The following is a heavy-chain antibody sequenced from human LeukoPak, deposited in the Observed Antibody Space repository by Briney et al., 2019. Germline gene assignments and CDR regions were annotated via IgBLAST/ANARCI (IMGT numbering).Heavy chain of an antibody. Sequence: SETLSLTCTVSGGSISSYYWSWIRQPAGKGLEWIGRIYTSGSTNYNPSLKSRVIMSVDTSKNQLSLKLSSVTAADTAVYYCARGHYDTSGYEQLDYWGQGTLVTVSS. CDR2: IYTSGST. D-gene: IGHD3-22*01. CDR1: GGSISSYY. J-gene: IGHJ4*02. V-gene: IGHV4-4*07. CDR3: ARGHYDTSGYEQLDY.